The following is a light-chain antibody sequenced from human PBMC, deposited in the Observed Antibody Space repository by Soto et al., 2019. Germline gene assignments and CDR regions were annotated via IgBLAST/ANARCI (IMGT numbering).Light chain of an antibody. CDR3: QQYGSSPLT. Sequence: EIVLTQSPGTLSLSAGERATFSCRASQSVSSTYLGWYQQKPGQAPRLLIYGASSRATGIPDRFSGSGSGTDFTLTISSLEPEDFAVYYCQQYGSSPLTFGGGTKVDI. CDR1: QSVSSTY. V-gene: IGKV3-20*01. CDR2: GAS. J-gene: IGKJ4*01.